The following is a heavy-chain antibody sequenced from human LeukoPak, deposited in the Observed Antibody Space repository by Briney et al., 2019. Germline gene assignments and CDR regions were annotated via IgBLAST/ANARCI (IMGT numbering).Heavy chain of an antibody. CDR1: GFTFSSYS. J-gene: IGHJ6*03. Sequence: GGSLRLSCAASGFTFSSYSMNWVRQAPGKGLEWVSYISSSSSIYHADSVKGRFTISRDNAKNSLYLQMNSLRDEDTPVYHCAREGHLYYYYYMDVWGKGTTVTVSS. CDR3: AREGHLYYYYYMDV. CDR2: ISSSSSI. V-gene: IGHV3-48*02.